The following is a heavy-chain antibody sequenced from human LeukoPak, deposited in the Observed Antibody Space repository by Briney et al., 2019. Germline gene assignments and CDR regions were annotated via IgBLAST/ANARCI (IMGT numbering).Heavy chain of an antibody. V-gene: IGHV3-53*01. CDR2: IYGGPTA. CDR1: GFTVSTVY. Sequence: GGSLRLSCAASGFTVSTVYMNWVRQAPGKGLEWVSVIYGGPTAFYADSVKDRFTISRDNPKNTLNLQMNSLRAEDTAVYYCAREIGQLGGAFDIWGQGTMVTVSS. CDR3: AREIGQLGGAFDI. J-gene: IGHJ3*02. D-gene: IGHD7-27*01.